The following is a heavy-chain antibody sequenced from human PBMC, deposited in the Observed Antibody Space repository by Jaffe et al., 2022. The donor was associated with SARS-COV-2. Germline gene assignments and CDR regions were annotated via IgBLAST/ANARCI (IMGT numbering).Heavy chain of an antibody. J-gene: IGHJ3*02. CDR2: IRSKANSYAT. V-gene: IGHV3-73*01. D-gene: IGHD3-3*01. Sequence: EVQLVESGGGLVQPGGSLKLSCAASGFTFSGSAMHWVRQASGKGLEWVGRIRSKANSYATAYAASVKGRFTISRDDSKNTAYLQMNSLKTEDTAVYYCTIFRLEWLLLDAFDIWGQGTMVTVSS. CDR1: GFTFSGSA. CDR3: TIFRLEWLLLDAFDI.